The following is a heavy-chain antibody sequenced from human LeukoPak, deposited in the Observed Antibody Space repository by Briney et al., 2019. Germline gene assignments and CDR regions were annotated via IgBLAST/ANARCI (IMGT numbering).Heavy chain of an antibody. V-gene: IGHV3-7*01. CDR3: ARQWGWFTSGWWLDTLDV. D-gene: IGHD6-19*01. Sequence: QPGGSLRLSCAASGFTFSSYSMNWVRQAPGKGLEWLANIKEDGSVKNYADSVKGRFTISRDNAKNSLYLEINCLRAEDTAVYYCARQWGWFTSGWWLDTLDVWGQGSMVIVSS. J-gene: IGHJ3*01. CDR2: IKEDGSVK. CDR1: GFTFSSYS.